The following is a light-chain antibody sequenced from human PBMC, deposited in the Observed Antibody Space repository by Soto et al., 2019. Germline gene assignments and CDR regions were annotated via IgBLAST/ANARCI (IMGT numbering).Light chain of an antibody. CDR1: QSVSSN. CDR2: GAS. V-gene: IGKV3-15*01. Sequence: EIVTTQSPATLSVSPGERATLSCRASQSVSSNLAWYQQKPGQAPRLLIYGASTRATGIPATFSGSGSGTEFTLTISSLQSEDFAVYYCQQYNNWPRTFGQGTKVEIK. CDR3: QQYNNWPRT. J-gene: IGKJ1*01.